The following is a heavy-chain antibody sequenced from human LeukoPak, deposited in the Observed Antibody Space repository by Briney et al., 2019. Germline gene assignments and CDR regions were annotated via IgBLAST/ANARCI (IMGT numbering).Heavy chain of an antibody. Sequence: ASVKVSCKASGGTFSSYAISWVRQAPGQGLEWMGGIIPIFGTANYAQKLQGRVTITTDESTSTAYMELSSLRSEDTAVYYCARVPDCSGGSCYSYFDYWGQGTLVTVSS. V-gene: IGHV1-69*05. CDR3: ARVPDCSGGSCYSYFDY. CDR1: GGTFSSYA. CDR2: IIPIFGTA. D-gene: IGHD2-15*01. J-gene: IGHJ4*02.